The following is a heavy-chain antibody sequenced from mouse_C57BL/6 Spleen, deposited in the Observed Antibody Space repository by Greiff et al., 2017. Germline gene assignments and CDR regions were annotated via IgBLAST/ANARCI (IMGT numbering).Heavy chain of an antibody. J-gene: IGHJ2*01. V-gene: IGHV10-1*01. CDR3: VRHDGRSFDY. Sequence: EVKLMESGGGLVQPKGSLKLSCAASGFSFNTYAMNWVRQAPGKGLEWVARIRSKSNNYATYYADSVKDRFTISRDDAESMLYLQMNNLKTEDTAMYYCVRHDGRSFDYWGQGTTLTVSS. CDR1: GFSFNTYA. CDR2: IRSKSNNYAT. D-gene: IGHD3-1*01.